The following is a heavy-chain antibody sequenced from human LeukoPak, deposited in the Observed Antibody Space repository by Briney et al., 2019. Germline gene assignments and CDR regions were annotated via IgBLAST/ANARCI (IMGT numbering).Heavy chain of an antibody. D-gene: IGHD2-2*01. CDR2: MRTKAYGGTT. CDR3: ARVIYQSLFKAYGMDV. Sequence: PGGSLRLSCTGSGFTLGDYGMSWVRQAPGKGLEWVGFMRTKAYGGTTEYAASVEGRFTVSRDDSKSIPYLQMNSLKTEDTAGYYCARVIYQSLFKAYGMDVWGQGTTVIVSS. V-gene: IGHV3-49*04. CDR1: GFTLGDYG. J-gene: IGHJ6*02.